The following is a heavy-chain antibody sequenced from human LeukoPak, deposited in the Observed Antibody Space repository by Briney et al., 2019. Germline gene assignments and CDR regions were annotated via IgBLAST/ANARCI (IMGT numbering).Heavy chain of an antibody. D-gene: IGHD2-21*02. V-gene: IGHV4-59*01. J-gene: IGHJ6*03. Sequence: PSETLSLTCTVSGGSISSYYWSWIRHPPGKGLEWIGYIYYSGSTNYNPSLKSRVTISVDTSKNQFSLKLSSVTAADTAVYYCARVWGGDCYSFCYYYMDVWGKGTTVTVSS. CDR2: IYYSGST. CDR1: GGSISSYY. CDR3: ARVWGGDCYSFCYYYMDV.